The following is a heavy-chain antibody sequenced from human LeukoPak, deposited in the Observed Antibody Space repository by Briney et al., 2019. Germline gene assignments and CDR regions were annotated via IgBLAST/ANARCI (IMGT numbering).Heavy chain of an antibody. CDR1: GGSISSYY. D-gene: IGHD3-22*01. J-gene: IGHJ3*02. Sequence: SETLSLTCTVSGGSISSYYWSWIRQPPGKGVEWIGYIHYRGSTNYNPSLKSRVTISVDTSKNQFSLKLSSVTAADTAVYYCARSFVRRVVDINADAFDIWGQGTMVTVSS. CDR2: IHYRGST. CDR3: ARSFVRRVVDINADAFDI. V-gene: IGHV4-59*08.